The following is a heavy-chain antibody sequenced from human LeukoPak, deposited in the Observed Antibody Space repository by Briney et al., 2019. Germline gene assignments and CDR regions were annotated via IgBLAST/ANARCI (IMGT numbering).Heavy chain of an antibody. V-gene: IGHV4-34*01. CDR1: GGSFSGYY. CDR2: INHSGST. D-gene: IGHD2-8*01. J-gene: IGHJ5*02. Sequence: SETLSLTCAVYGGSFSGYYWSWIRQPPGKGPEWIGEINHSGSTNYNPSLKSRVTISVDTSKNQFSLKLSSVTAADTAVYYCATRIRMLAGWFDPWGQGTLVTVSS. CDR3: ATRIRMLAGWFDP.